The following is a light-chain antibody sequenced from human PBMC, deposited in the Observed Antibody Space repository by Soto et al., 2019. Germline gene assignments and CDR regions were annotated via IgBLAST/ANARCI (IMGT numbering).Light chain of an antibody. CDR2: KAS. J-gene: IGKJ1*01. Sequence: DVQMTQSPSSVSASVGDRVTITCRASQGISSWLAWYQQKPGKAPKLLIYKASTLKSGVPSRFSGSGSGTEFTLTTSSLQPDDFATYYCQHYNSYSEAFGQGTKV. CDR1: QGISSW. V-gene: IGKV1-5*03. CDR3: QHYNSYSEA.